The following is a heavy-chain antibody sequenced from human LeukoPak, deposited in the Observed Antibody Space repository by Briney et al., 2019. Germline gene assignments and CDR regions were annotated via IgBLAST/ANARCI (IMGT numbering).Heavy chain of an antibody. CDR1: GGSISSYY. CDR2: IYYLGST. D-gene: IGHD4-23*01. Sequence: PSETLSLTCTVSGGSISSYYWSWIRQPPGKGLEWIGYIYYLGSTNYNPSLKSRVTISVDTSKNQFSLKLSSVAAADTAVYYCAREDYGGNSGIWGQGTLVTVSS. J-gene: IGHJ4*02. CDR3: AREDYGGNSGI. V-gene: IGHV4-59*01.